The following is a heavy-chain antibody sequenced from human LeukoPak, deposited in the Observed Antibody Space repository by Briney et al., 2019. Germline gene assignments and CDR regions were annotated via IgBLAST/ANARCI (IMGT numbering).Heavy chain of an antibody. J-gene: IGHJ6*03. Sequence: GASVKVSCKASGGTFSSYAISWVRQAPGQGLEWMGGIIPIFGTANYAQKFQGRVTITADESTSTAYMELSSLRSEDTAVYYCASLLGSTPFFYYMDVWGKGTTVTVSS. CDR1: GGTFSSYA. CDR3: ASLLGSTPFFYYMDV. V-gene: IGHV1-69*13. CDR2: IIPIFGTA. D-gene: IGHD2-2*01.